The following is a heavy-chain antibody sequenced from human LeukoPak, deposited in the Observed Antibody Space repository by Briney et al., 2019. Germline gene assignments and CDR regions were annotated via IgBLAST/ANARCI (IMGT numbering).Heavy chain of an antibody. CDR3: AKDKGGSYYPAYFDY. J-gene: IGHJ4*02. D-gene: IGHD1-26*01. V-gene: IGHV3-23*01. Sequence: GGSLRLSCAASGFTFSSYAMSWVRQAPGKGLEWVSAISGSGGSTYYADSVKGRFTISRDNSKNTLYLQMNSLRAEDTAVYYCAKDKGGSYYPAYFDYWGQGTLVTVSS. CDR1: GFTFSSYA. CDR2: ISGSGGST.